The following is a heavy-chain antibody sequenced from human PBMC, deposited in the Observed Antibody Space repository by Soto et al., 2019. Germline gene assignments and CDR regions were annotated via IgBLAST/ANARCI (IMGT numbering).Heavy chain of an antibody. CDR3: ARVPRATIFGVVTSDY. D-gene: IGHD3-3*01. CDR1: GFTVSSNY. Sequence: EVQLVESGGGLVQPGGSLRLSCAASGFTVSSNYMSWVRQAPGKGLEWVSVIYSGGSTYYADSVKGRFTISRDNSKNTLYLQMNSLRAEDTAVYYCARVPRATIFGVVTSDYWGQGTLVTVSS. CDR2: IYSGGST. J-gene: IGHJ4*02. V-gene: IGHV3-66*01.